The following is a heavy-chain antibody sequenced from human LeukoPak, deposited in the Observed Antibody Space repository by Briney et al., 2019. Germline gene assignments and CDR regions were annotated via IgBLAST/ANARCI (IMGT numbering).Heavy chain of an antibody. CDR3: ARGVEPLAANTLAY. D-gene: IGHD1-14*01. J-gene: IGHJ4*02. CDR1: GFTVITND. CDR2: LYSDGNT. V-gene: IGHV3-53*01. Sequence: PGGSLRLSCAASGFTVITNDMSWVRQAPGKGLEWVSVLYSDGNTKYADSVQGRFTIPRDNSKYTLYLEMNSLSPDDTAVYYCARGVEPLAANTLAYWGQGTLVTVSS.